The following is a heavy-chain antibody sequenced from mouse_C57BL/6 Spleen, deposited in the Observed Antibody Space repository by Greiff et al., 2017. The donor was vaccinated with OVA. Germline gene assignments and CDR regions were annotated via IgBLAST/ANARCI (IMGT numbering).Heavy chain of an antibody. V-gene: IGHV1-42*01. CDR2: INPSTGGT. J-gene: IGHJ2*01. D-gene: IGHD3-1*01. CDR1: GYSFTGYY. CDR3: ARSARATFCDY. Sequence: EVQLQQSGPELVKPGASVKISCKASGYSFTGYYMNWVKQSPEKSLEWIGEINPSTGGTTYNQKFKAKATLTVDKSSSTAYMQLKSLTSEDSAVYYCARSARATFCDYWGQGTTLTVSS.